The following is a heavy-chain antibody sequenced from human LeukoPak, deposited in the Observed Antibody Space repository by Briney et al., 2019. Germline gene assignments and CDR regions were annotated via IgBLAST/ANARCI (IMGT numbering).Heavy chain of an antibody. J-gene: IGHJ4*02. CDR1: GFTFTGYY. CDR3: AKDAVTVATPYFDF. Sequence: GASVKVSGKTSGFTFTGYYVHWVRQAPGQGLEWMGWINLNSGGTTYAQNFQGRVTMTRDTSISTAYMELSGLRSDDTAVYFCAKDAVTVATPYFDFWGQGTLVTVSS. D-gene: IGHD4-11*01. CDR2: INLNSGGT. V-gene: IGHV1-2*02.